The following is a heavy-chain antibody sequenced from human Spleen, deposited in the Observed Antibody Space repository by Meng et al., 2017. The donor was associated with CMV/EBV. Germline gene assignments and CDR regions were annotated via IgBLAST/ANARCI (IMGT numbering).Heavy chain of an antibody. CDR3: ATLTTYSWFDP. J-gene: IGHJ5*02. Sequence: LETLSLTCAVYGGSFSGYYWSWIRQPPGKGLEWIGEINHSGSTNYNPSLKSRVTISVDTSKNEVSLRLTSVTAADTAVYYCATLTTYSWFDPWGQGTLVTVSS. CDR2: INHSGST. V-gene: IGHV4-34*01. D-gene: IGHD4-11*01. CDR1: GGSFSGYY.